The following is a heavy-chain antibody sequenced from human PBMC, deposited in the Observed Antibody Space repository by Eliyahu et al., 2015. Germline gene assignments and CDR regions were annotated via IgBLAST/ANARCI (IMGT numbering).Heavy chain of an antibody. CDR1: GYTXTGXX. CDR3: AREVSRYLPSGDAFDI. CDR2: INPNSGGT. Sequence: QVQLVQSGAEVKKPGAXVKVSCKASGYTXTGXXMHWVRQAPGQGVEGMGWINPNSGGTNYAQKFQGWVTMTRDTSISTAYMELSRLRSDDTAVYYCAREVSRYLPSGDAFDIWGQGTMVTVSS. J-gene: IGHJ3*02. D-gene: IGHD1-1*01. V-gene: IGHV1-2*04.